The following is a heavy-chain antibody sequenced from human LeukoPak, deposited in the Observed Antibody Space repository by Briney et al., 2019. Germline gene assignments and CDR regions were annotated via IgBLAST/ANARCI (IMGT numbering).Heavy chain of an antibody. CDR3: ARYSGWPFDY. D-gene: IGHD6-19*01. CDR1: GGSISSYY. Sequence: SETLSLTCTVSGGSISSYYWSWIRQPPGKGLEWIGYIYYSGSTNYNPSLKSRVTISVDTSKNQFSLKLSSVTAADTAVYYCARYSGWPFDYWGQGTLVTVSS. CDR2: IYYSGST. V-gene: IGHV4-59*08. J-gene: IGHJ4*02.